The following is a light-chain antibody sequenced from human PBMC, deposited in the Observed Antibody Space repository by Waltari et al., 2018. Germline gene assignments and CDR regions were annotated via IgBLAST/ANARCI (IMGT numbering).Light chain of an antibody. CDR3: QVWDSDVI. J-gene: IGLJ2*01. V-gene: IGLV3-21*02. CDR1: NIGSKS. CDR2: DHI. Sequence: SYILTQAPSVAVAPGQTARIPCGGNNIGSKSVHWYQQKPGQAPVLVLYDHIDRPSGIPERFSGSNSRNMATLTISRVEAGDEADYYCQVWDSDVIFGGGTKLTVL.